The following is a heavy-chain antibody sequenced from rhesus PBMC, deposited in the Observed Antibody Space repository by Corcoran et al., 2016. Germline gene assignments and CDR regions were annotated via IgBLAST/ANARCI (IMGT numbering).Heavy chain of an antibody. CDR3: ARGWKRLSMNYGLDS. Sequence: QVQLQESGPGLVKPSETLSLTCAVSGGSISSSYYYWSWIRQAPGKGLEWIGYISYSGRTSYNPSHKSRVTIARDTSKNQFSLKLSSVTAADTAVYYCARGWKRLSMNYGLDSWGQGVVVTVSS. J-gene: IGHJ6*01. CDR1: GGSISSSYYY. CDR2: ISYSGRT. D-gene: IGHD6-31*01. V-gene: IGHV4-122*02.